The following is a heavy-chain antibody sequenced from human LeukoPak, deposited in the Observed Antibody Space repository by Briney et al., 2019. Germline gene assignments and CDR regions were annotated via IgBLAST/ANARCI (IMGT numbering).Heavy chain of an antibody. CDR3: ARAPTYDSPPY. CDR2: INHSGST. V-gene: IGHV4-34*01. CDR1: GGSFSGYY. Sequence: SETLSLTCAVYGGSFSGYYWSWIRQPPGKGLEWIGEINHSGSTNYNPSLKGRVTISVDTSKNQFSLKLSSVTAADTAVYYCARAPTYDSPPYWGQGTLVTVSS. D-gene: IGHD3-22*01. J-gene: IGHJ4*02.